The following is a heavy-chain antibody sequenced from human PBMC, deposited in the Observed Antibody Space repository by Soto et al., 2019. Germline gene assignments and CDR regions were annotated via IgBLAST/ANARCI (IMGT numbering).Heavy chain of an antibody. Sequence: GASVKVSCKASGGTFSSYTISWVRQAPGQGLEWMGRIIPILGIANYAQKFQGRVTITADKSTSTAYMELSSLRSEDTAVYYCARSAVAGNHWFGPSGQGTLVTVSS. J-gene: IGHJ5*02. D-gene: IGHD6-19*01. CDR2: IIPILGIA. V-gene: IGHV1-69*02. CDR1: GGTFSSYT. CDR3: ARSAVAGNHWFGP.